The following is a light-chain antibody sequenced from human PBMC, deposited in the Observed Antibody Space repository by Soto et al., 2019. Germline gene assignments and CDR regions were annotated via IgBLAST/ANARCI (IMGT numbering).Light chain of an antibody. J-gene: IGKJ1*01. CDR3: QQYAASPRT. CDR1: QSVSSGY. V-gene: IGKV3-20*01. CDR2: GVS. Sequence: EIVLTQSPGTLSLSPRERATLSCRASQSVSSGYLAWYQHKPGQAPRLLIYGVSSRAPGIPDWFSGSGSGTDFTLTISRLEPEDFAVYYCQQYAASPRTFGQGTQVEVK.